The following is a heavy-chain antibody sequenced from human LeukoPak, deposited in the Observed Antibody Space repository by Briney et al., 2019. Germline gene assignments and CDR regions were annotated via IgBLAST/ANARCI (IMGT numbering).Heavy chain of an antibody. V-gene: IGHV4-59*02. Sequence: SETLSLTCTVSGGSVNNYYWSWVRQPPGKGLEWIGYIYYSGSTNYNPSLKSRVTISVDTSKNQFSLKTSSVTAADTAVYYCARGSGWFVYWGQGTLVTVSS. J-gene: IGHJ5*01. CDR2: IYYSGST. CDR3: ARGSGWFVY. CDR1: GGSVNNYY. D-gene: IGHD6-25*01.